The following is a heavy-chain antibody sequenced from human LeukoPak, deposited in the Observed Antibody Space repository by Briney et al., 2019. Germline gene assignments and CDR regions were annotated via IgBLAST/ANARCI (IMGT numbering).Heavy chain of an antibody. D-gene: IGHD2-15*01. CDR1: GFTFSSYA. CDR2: ISNDGGIE. V-gene: IGHV3-30-3*01. J-gene: IGHJ6*02. Sequence: GGSLRLSCAASGFTFSSYAMHWVRQGPGKGLEWVALISNDGGIEYYADSVKGRFTISRDNSKNTLYLQMNSVTGEDTAVYYCARVVVAAVFYYGMDVWGQGTTVTISS. CDR3: ARVVVAAVFYYGMDV.